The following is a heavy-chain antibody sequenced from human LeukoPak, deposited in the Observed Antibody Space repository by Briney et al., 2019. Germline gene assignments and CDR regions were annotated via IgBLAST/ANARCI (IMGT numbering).Heavy chain of an antibody. CDR1: GFTFSSYW. V-gene: IGHV3-74*01. CDR2: INSDGSSV. D-gene: IGHD6-13*01. J-gene: IGHJ4*02. Sequence: GGSLRLSCAASGFTFSSYWMHWVRQAPGKGLVWVSRINSDGSSVTYADSVKGRLTISRDNAKNTLYLQMNSLRAEDMAVYYCARGSSSSSTRVVDYWGQGTLVTVSS. CDR3: ARGSSSSSTRVVDY.